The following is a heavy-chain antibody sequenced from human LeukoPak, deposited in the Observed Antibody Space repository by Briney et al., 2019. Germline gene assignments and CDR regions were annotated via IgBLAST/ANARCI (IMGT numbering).Heavy chain of an antibody. J-gene: IGHJ4*02. CDR1: GFTFSSYW. Sequence: GGSLRLSCAASGFTFSSYWMSWVRQAPGKGLEWVANIKQDGSEKYYVDSVKGRFTISRDNAKNSLYLQMNSLRAEDTAVYYCARWATYCSGGSCYHFDYWGQGTLVTVSS. V-gene: IGHV3-7*01. CDR2: IKQDGSEK. CDR3: ARWATYCSGGSCYHFDY. D-gene: IGHD2-15*01.